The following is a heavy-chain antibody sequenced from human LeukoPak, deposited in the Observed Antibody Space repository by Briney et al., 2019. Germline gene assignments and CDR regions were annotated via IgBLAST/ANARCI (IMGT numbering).Heavy chain of an antibody. J-gene: IGHJ4*02. CDR2: INHSGGT. V-gene: IGHV4-30-2*01. CDR1: GGSISSGGYY. CDR3: ARRGGSLGY. Sequence: PSETLSLTCTVSGGSISSGGYYWSWIRQPPGKGLEWIGYINHSGGTNYNPSLKSRVTISVDTSKNQFSLKLSSVTAADTAVYYCARRGGSLGYWGQGTLVTVSS. D-gene: IGHD1-26*01.